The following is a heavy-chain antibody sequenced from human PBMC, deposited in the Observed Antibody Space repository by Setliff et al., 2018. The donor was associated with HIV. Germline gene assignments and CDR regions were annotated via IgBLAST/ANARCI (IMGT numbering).Heavy chain of an antibody. CDR1: GGSFSAYY. Sequence: SETLSLTCAVFGGSFSAYYWNWIRQTPGKGLEWIGEITHSGSTYYNPSVKSRVTISVDTSKNQFSLKLSSVTAADTAVYYCAVEHQFQGPCWFDPWGQGTLVTVSS. CDR3: AVEHQFQGPCWFDP. CDR2: ITHSGST. V-gene: IGHV4-34*01. D-gene: IGHD2-21*01. J-gene: IGHJ5*02.